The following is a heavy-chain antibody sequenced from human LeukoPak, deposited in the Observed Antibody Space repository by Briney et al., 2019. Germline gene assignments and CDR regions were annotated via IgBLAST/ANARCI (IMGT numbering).Heavy chain of an antibody. CDR2: IYYSGST. J-gene: IGHJ4*02. V-gene: IGHV4-61*01. D-gene: IGHD3-9*01. CDR1: GGFVSSGSYY. CDR3: ARSYYDILTGSGMTYYFDY. Sequence: SETLSLTCTVSGGFVSSGSYYWSWIRQPPGKGLEWIGYIYYSGSTNYNPSLKSRVTISVDTSKNQFSLKLSSVTAADTAVYYCARSYYDILTGSGMTYYFDYWGQGTLVTVSS.